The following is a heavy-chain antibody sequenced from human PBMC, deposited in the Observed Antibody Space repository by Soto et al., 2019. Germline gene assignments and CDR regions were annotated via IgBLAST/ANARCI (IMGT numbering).Heavy chain of an antibody. Sequence: QVQLVQSGAEVKKPGASVKVSCKASGFTFTAYYVHWVRQAPGQGLEWMGWINPNTGDTNYAQKVEGRVTMTRYTSISTAYMELNGLRSDDTAVYFCARDRPPDYWGQGSLVTVSS. V-gene: IGHV1-2*02. CDR2: INPNTGDT. CDR1: GFTFTAYY. CDR3: ARDRPPDY. J-gene: IGHJ4*02.